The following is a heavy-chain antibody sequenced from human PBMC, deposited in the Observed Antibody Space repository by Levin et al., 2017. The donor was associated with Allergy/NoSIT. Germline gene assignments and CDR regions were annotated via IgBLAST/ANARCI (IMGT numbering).Heavy chain of an antibody. CDR1: GFNLHDYA. CDR3: AKGGAAAGPLFDY. Sequence: PGGSLRLSCVASGFNLHDYAMHWVRQAPGKGLEWVSSIRWNRGSLDYADSVKGRFTISRDDAKNSLYLQMNSLRPEDTAFYYCAKGGAAAGPLFDYWGQGTLVSVSS. J-gene: IGHJ4*02. D-gene: IGHD6-13*01. V-gene: IGHV3-9*01. CDR2: IRWNRGSL.